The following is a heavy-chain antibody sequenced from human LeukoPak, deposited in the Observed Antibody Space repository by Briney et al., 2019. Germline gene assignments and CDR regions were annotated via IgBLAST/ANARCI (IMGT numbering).Heavy chain of an antibody. CDR3: ARRTMIVLPLYYYYMDV. D-gene: IGHD3-22*01. CDR1: GVTFSDYY. Sequence: GGSLRLSCAASGVTFSDYYMSWMGQAPGKGVEGVSYISSSGSSIYYPDSVERRFTISRDNAKNSLYLQINSLRDEDTAVYYCARRTMIVLPLYYYYMDVWGKGPTVTVSS. J-gene: IGHJ6*03. V-gene: IGHV3-11*04. CDR2: ISSSGSSI.